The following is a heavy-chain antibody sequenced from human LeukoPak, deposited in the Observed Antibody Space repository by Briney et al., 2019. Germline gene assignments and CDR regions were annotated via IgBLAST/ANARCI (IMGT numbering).Heavy chain of an antibody. Sequence: GGSLRLSCAASGFTFSSYAMSWVRQAPGKGLEWVSAISGSGGSTYYADSVKGRFTISRDNSKNTLYLQMNSLRAEDTAVYHCAKKGISGWSFDYWGQGTLVTVSS. D-gene: IGHD6-19*01. CDR1: GFTFSSYA. J-gene: IGHJ4*02. V-gene: IGHV3-23*01. CDR2: ISGSGGST. CDR3: AKKGISGWSFDY.